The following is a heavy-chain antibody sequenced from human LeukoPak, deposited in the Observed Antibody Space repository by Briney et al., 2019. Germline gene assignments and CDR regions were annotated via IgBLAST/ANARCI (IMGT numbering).Heavy chain of an antibody. Sequence: GASVKVSCKASGGTFSSYAISWVRQAPGQGLEWMGGIIPIFGTANYAQKFQGRVTITADESTSTAYMELSSLRSEDTAVYYCARTEEWELQNFDPWGQGTLVTVSS. V-gene: IGHV1-69*01. CDR2: IIPIFGTA. CDR1: GGTFSSYA. D-gene: IGHD1-26*01. J-gene: IGHJ5*02. CDR3: ARTEEWELQNFDP.